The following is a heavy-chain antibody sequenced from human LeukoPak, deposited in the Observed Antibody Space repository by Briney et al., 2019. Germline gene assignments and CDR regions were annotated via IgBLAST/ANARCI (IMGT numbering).Heavy chain of an antibody. CDR3: ARSHSGYCGGGSCYYYYYGMDV. V-gene: IGHV1-8*01. J-gene: IGHJ6*02. D-gene: IGHD2-15*01. Sequence: VASVKVSCKASGYTFTSYDINWVRQATGQGLEWMGWMNPNCGNTGYAQKFQGRVTMTRNTSISTAYMELSSLRSEDTAVYYCARSHSGYCGGGSCYYYYYGMDVWGQGTTFTVSS. CDR1: GYTFTSYD. CDR2: MNPNCGNT.